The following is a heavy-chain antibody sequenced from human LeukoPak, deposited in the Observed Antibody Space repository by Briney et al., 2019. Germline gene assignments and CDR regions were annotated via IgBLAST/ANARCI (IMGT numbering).Heavy chain of an antibody. CDR2: ISCDGSNK. J-gene: IGHJ4*02. V-gene: IGHV3-30*03. Sequence: PGRSLRLSCAASGFTFSSYGMHWVRQAPGKGLEWVAVISCDGSNKYYADSVKGRFTISRDNSKNTLYLQMNSLRAEDTAVYYCVTSYYFDYWGQGTLVTVSS. CDR3: VTSYYFDY. D-gene: IGHD6-6*01. CDR1: GFTFSSYG.